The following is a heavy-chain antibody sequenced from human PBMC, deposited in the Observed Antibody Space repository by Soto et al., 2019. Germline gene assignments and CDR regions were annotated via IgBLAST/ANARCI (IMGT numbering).Heavy chain of an antibody. CDR1: SGSITGGAYD. CDR2: IYHSGST. J-gene: IGHJ5*02. D-gene: IGHD1-26*01. Sequence: PSETLSLTCHVSSGSITGGAYDWNWILQPPGKGLEWIGYIYHSGSTNYNPSLKSRVTISLDTSKSQFSLKLSSVTAADTAVYFCARDSGPSGWFDPWGQGNLVNVSS. V-gene: IGHV4-61*08. CDR3: ARDSGPSGWFDP.